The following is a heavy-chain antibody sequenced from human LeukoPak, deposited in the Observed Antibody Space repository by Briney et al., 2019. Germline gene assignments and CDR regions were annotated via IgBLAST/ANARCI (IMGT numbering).Heavy chain of an antibody. V-gene: IGHV3-23*01. D-gene: IGHD6-13*01. J-gene: IGHJ4*02. CDR1: GFTFSSYA. Sequence: GGSLRLSCADSGFTFSSYAMSWVRQAPGKGLEWVSAISGSGGSTYYADSVKGRFTISRDNSKNTLYPQMNSLRAEDTAVYYCAKVIAAAGTPDVYWGQRTLVTVSS. CDR2: ISGSGGST. CDR3: AKVIAAAGTPDVY.